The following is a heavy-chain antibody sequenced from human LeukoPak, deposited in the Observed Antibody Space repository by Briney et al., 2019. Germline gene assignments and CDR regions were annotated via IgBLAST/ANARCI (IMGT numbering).Heavy chain of an antibody. CDR3: ARDSTTWRGFDC. Sequence: SETLSLTCNVSGGSISSYYWSWIRQPAGKGLEWTGRIYSSGNTNYNPSLKSRLTMSVDTSRNQFSLNLTSVTAADTAVYYCARDSTTWRGFDCWGQGSLVTVSS. V-gene: IGHV4-4*07. CDR1: GGSISSYY. D-gene: IGHD2-2*01. J-gene: IGHJ4*02. CDR2: IYSSGNT.